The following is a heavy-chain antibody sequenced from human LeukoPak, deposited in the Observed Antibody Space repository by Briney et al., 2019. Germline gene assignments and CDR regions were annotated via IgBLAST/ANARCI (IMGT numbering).Heavy chain of an antibody. CDR3: AREVAYYYDSSGYYPRRVSAFDI. Sequence: SETLSLTCTVSGGSISSYYWSGIRQPAGKGLEWIGRIYTSGSTNYNPSLKSRVTMSVDTSKNQFSLKLSSVTAADTAVYYCAREVAYYYDSSGYYPRRVSAFDIWGQGTMVTVSS. D-gene: IGHD3-22*01. J-gene: IGHJ3*02. CDR1: GGSISSYY. V-gene: IGHV4-4*07. CDR2: IYTSGST.